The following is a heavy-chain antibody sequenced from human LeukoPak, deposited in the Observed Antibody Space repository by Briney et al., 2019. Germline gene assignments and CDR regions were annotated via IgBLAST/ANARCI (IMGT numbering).Heavy chain of an antibody. J-gene: IGHJ4*02. CDR3: ARLSYSSDY. CDR2: INHSGST. D-gene: IGHD6-13*01. V-gene: IGHV4-34*01. Sequence: SETLSLTCAVYGGSFSGYYWSWIRQPPGKGLEWIGEINHSGSTNYNPSLKSRVTISVDTSKNQFSLKLSSVTAADTAVYYCARLSYSSDYWGQGTLVTVSS. CDR1: GGSFSGYY.